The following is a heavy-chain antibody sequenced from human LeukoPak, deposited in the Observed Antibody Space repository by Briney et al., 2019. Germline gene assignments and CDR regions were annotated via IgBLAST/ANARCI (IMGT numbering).Heavy chain of an antibody. J-gene: IGHJ3*02. Sequence: GGSLRLSCAASGFSFSDYWMSWVRQASGKGLEWVANIKQDGSEKNYVDSVKGRFTISRDNAKNSLSLQMISLRAEDTAVYYCARNKRADIWGQGTMVTVSS. V-gene: IGHV3-7*01. CDR2: IKQDGSEK. CDR1: GFSFSDYW. D-gene: IGHD1/OR15-1a*01. CDR3: ARNKRADI.